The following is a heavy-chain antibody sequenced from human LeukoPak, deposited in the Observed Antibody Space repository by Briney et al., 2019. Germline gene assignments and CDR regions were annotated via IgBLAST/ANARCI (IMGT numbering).Heavy chain of an antibody. CDR2: INSDGSST. V-gene: IGHV3-74*01. CDR1: GFTFSSYW. CDR3: ARDSVGATPFDY. D-gene: IGHD1-26*01. Sequence: AGGSLRLSCAASGFTFSSYWMHWVRQAPGKGLVWFSRINSDGSSTSYADSVKGRFTISRDNAKNTLYLQMNSLRAEDTAVYYCARDSVGATPFDYWGQGTLVTVSS. J-gene: IGHJ4*02.